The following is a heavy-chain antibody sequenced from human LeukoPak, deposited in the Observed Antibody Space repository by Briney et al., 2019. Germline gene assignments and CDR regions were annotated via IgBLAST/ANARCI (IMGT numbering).Heavy chain of an antibody. CDR1: GFTFSSYS. CDR2: ISSSSDHI. V-gene: IGHV3-21*01. J-gene: IGHJ4*02. Sequence: GGSLRLSCAASGFTFSSYSMNWVRQAPGKGLEWVSSISSSSDHIAYADSVKGRFTVSRDNAKNALYLQVNSLRAEDTAVYYCARGVVPAAFDYWGQGTLVTVSS. CDR3: ARGVVPAAFDY. D-gene: IGHD2-2*01.